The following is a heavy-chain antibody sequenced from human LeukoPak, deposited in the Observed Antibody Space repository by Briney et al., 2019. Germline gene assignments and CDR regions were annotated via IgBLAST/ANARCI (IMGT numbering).Heavy chain of an antibody. CDR3: ARGNSDPHYYDSSGQLAPD. CDR2: INHSGST. D-gene: IGHD3-22*01. J-gene: IGHJ4*02. V-gene: IGHV4-34*01. Sequence: PSEPLSLTCAVYGGPLSGYYWSWIRQPPGKGLEWIGEINHSGSTNYNPSLKSRVTISVDTSKNQFSLKLSSVTAADTAVYYCARGNSDPHYYDSSGQLAPDWGQGTLVTVSS. CDR1: GGPLSGYY.